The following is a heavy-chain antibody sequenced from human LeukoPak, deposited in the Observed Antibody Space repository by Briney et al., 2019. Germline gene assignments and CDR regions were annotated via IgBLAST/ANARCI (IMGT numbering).Heavy chain of an antibody. J-gene: IGHJ3*01. CDR2: INSDGSEG. V-gene: IGHV3-7*03. Sequence: GGSLRLSCAVSGFTFSGFWMSWSRQAPGKGLEWVASINSDGSEGYYADVVKGRFTISRDNAKNSLYLQINSLRAEDTAAYYCARSSYSSSSSVWGQGTMVTVSS. CDR3: ARSSYSSSSSV. CDR1: GFTFSGFW. D-gene: IGHD6-6*01.